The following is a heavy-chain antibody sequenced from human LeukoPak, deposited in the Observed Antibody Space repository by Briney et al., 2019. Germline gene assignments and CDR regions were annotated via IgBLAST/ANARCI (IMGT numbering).Heavy chain of an antibody. CDR2: IQYDGSNE. V-gene: IGHV3-30*02. J-gene: IGHJ6*03. D-gene: IGHD2-8*01. Sequence: GGSLRLSCAASRFTFSSYGMHWVRQAPGKGLEWVAYIQYDGSNEQYTDSVKGRFSISRDSSKNILYLQMNSLRAEDTAVYYCAKDRCSNGVGCYYYYMDVWGKGTTVTISS. CDR1: RFTFSSYG. CDR3: AKDRCSNGVGCYYYYMDV.